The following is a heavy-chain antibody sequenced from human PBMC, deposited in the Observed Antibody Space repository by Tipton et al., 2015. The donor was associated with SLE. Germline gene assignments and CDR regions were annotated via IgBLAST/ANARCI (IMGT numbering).Heavy chain of an antibody. D-gene: IGHD3/OR15-3a*01. V-gene: IGHV4-59*12. CDR3: ARAPGLERDYYYYYYMDV. CDR1: GGSISNSY. J-gene: IGHJ6*03. Sequence: GLVKPSKTLSLTCTVSGGSISNSYWTWIRQPPGKGLEWIGSIFYTGSVHDNPSLTSRVTMSLDTSKSQFSLKLSSVTAADTAVYYCARAPGLERDYYYYYYMDVWGKGTTVTVSS. CDR2: IFYTGSV.